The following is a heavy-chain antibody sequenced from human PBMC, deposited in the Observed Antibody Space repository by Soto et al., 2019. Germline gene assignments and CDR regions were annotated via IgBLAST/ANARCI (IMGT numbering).Heavy chain of an antibody. CDR1: GYSFTSYW. J-gene: IGHJ6*03. CDR3: ARHVGCSSTSCYLGYYYYMDV. D-gene: IGHD2-2*01. CDR2: IYPGDSDT. V-gene: IGHV5-51*01. Sequence: GESLKISCKGSGYSFTSYWIGWVRQMPGKGLEWMGIIYPGDSDTRYSPSFQGQVTISADKSISTAYLQWSSLKASDTAMYYCARHVGCSSTSCYLGYYYYMDVWGKGTTVTVSS.